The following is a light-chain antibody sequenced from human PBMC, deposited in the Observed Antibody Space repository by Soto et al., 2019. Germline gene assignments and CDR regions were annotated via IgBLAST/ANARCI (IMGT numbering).Light chain of an antibody. J-gene: IGLJ2*01. Sequence: QSVLTQPPSASGSPGQSVTISCTGTSSDVGGYNYVSWYQQHPGKAPKVMIYEVSKRPSGVPDRFSGSKSGNTASLTVSGLQAEDEADYYCSSYGGNNNLVFGGGTEVTVL. CDR2: EVS. CDR1: SSDVGGYNY. CDR3: SSYGGNNNLV. V-gene: IGLV2-8*01.